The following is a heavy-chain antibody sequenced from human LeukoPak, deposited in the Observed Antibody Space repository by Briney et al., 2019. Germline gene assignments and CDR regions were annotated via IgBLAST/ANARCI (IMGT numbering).Heavy chain of an antibody. CDR3: ASWGAGGNS. V-gene: IGHV3-7*01. CDR2: INPDGSGK. CDR1: GFTLSTYW. D-gene: IGHD3-16*01. J-gene: IGHJ4*02. Sequence: GGSLRLSCEASGFTLSTYWMNWVRQVPGKGLDWLANINPDGSGKRYVDSVKGRFTIARDNADNSLSLQMNSLRAEDTAVYYCASWGAGGNSWGQGTLVTVSS.